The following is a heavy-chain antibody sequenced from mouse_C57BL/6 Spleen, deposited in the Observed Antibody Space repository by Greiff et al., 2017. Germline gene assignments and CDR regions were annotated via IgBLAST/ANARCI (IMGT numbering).Heavy chain of an antibody. Sequence: EVQVVESGGGLVKPGGSLKLSCAASGFTFSDYGMHWVRQAPEKGLEWVAYISSGSSTIYYADTVKGRFTISRDNAKNTLFLQMTSLRSEDTAMYYCASDYGSSPRAMDDWGQGTSVTVSS. J-gene: IGHJ4*01. CDR3: ASDYGSSPRAMDD. CDR1: GFTFSDYG. CDR2: ISSGSSTI. V-gene: IGHV5-17*01. D-gene: IGHD1-1*01.